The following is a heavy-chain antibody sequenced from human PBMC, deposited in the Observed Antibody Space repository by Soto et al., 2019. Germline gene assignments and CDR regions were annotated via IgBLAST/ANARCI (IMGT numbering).Heavy chain of an antibody. CDR2: IIPIFGTA. CDR3: AKVSSVYYYYGMDV. J-gene: IGHJ6*02. Sequence: INWVRQAPGQGLEWMGGIIPIFGTANYAQKFQGRVTITADESTSTAYMELSSLRSEDTAVYYCAKVSSVYYYYGMDVWGQGTTVTVS. V-gene: IGHV1-69*01. D-gene: IGHD6-6*01.